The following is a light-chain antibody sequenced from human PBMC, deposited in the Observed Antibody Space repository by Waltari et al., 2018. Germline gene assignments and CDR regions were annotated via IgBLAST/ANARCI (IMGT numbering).Light chain of an antibody. J-gene: IGKJ4*01. CDR1: QSIISY. V-gene: IGKV1-39*01. CDR3: QQSYSTPPT. Sequence: DIQMTQYPSSLSESVGDRVTITCRASQSIISYLNWYQQKPGKAPKLLLYAASSLQSGVPSRFSGSGSGTDFTLTISSLQPEDFATYYCQQSYSTPPTFGGGTKVEIK. CDR2: AAS.